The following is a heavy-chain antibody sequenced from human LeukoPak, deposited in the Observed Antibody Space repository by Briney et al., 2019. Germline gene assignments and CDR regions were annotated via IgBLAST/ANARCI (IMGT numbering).Heavy chain of an antibody. J-gene: IGHJ6*02. D-gene: IGHD2-8*01. CDR1: GFTFSSYG. CDR2: IRYDGSNK. Sequence: GGSLRLSCAASGFTFSSYGMHWVRQAPGKGLEWVAFIRYDGSNKYYADSVKGRFTISRDNSKNTLYLQMNSLRAEDTAVYYCARDPDRLMFGMDVWGQGTTVTVSS. CDR3: ARDPDRLMFGMDV. V-gene: IGHV3-30*02.